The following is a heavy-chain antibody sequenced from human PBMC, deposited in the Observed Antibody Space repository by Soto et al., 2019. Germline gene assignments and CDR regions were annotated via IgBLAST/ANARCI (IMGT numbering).Heavy chain of an antibody. Sequence: ASVKVSCKASGYTFTGYYMHWVRQAPGQGLEWMGWINPNSGGTNYAQKFQGRVTMTRDTSISTAYMEPSRLRSDDTAVYYCARDLIAVAGTREGYWGQGTLVTVSS. CDR3: ARDLIAVAGTREGY. CDR1: GYTFTGYY. J-gene: IGHJ4*02. V-gene: IGHV1-2*02. CDR2: INPNSGGT. D-gene: IGHD6-19*01.